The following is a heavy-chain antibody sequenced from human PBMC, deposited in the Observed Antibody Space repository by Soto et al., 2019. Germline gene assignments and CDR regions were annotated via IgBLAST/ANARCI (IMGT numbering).Heavy chain of an antibody. Sequence: ASVKVYCKTSGYIFSNYGITWVRQARGEALEWMGWLSGYNGKTTYTQRLQGRVTMTTDTSTNTAYMELTSLRSEDTAVYYSERDGDINMVSGVIPYYFDYWVHRTLVTVSS. CDR3: ERDGDINMVSGVIPYYFDY. V-gene: IGHV1-18*01. J-gene: IGHJ4*01. D-gene: IGHD3-10*01. CDR2: LSGYNGKT. CDR1: GYIFSNYG.